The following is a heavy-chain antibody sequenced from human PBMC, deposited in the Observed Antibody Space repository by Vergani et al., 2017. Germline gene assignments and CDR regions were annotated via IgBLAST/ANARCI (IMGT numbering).Heavy chain of an antibody. V-gene: IGHV4-4*07. Sequence: QVQLQESGPGLVKPSETLSLTCTVSGGSISSYYWSWIRQPAGKGLEWIGRIYTSGSTNYNPSLKSRVTMSVDTSKNQFSLKLSSVTAADTAVYYCAKVHETRNSSGWWDEAADYWGQGTLVTVSS. CDR3: AKVHETRNSSGWWDEAADY. D-gene: IGHD6-19*01. J-gene: IGHJ4*02. CDR1: GGSISSYY. CDR2: IYTSGST.